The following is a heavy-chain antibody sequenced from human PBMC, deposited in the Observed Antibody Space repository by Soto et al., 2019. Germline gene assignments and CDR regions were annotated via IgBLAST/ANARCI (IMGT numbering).Heavy chain of an antibody. CDR1: VFTVSSNY. J-gene: IGHJ4*02. CDR3: VRGRYGSEIH. Sequence: EARLVESGGGLVQPGGSLRLSCAASVFTVSSNYMTWVRQAPGKGLEWVSLLYHGGATHYAASVKGRFSISSHSSQNTLFLQRNSLRTEDKATYYCVRGRYGSEIHWGQGTKVTVSS. D-gene: IGHD3-10*01. V-gene: IGHV3-53*04. CDR2: LYHGGAT.